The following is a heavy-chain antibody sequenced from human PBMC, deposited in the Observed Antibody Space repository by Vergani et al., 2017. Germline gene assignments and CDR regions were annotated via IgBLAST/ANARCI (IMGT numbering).Heavy chain of an antibody. J-gene: IGHJ4*02. CDR2: IGYDGRIK. CDR1: GFTFGSYA. D-gene: IGHD4-17*01. V-gene: IGHV3-30*02. Sequence: MQLLESGGGLVKPGGSLRLSCAASGFTFGSYAMTWVRQAPGKGLEWVAFIGYDGRIKYNVDSVKGRFTISRDTSKKTLSLQMRSLRADDTAVYYCAKDGRENSDYGYFDYWGQGTLVTVSS. CDR3: AKDGRENSDYGYFDY.